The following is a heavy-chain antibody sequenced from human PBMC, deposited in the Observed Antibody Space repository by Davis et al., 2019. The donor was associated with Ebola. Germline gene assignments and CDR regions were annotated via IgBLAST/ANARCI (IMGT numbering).Heavy chain of an antibody. CDR1: GYTFINYG. D-gene: IGHD5-12*01. CDR3: TTPGGQDSGYDVFDI. J-gene: IGHJ3*02. CDR2: IRTYDGNT. V-gene: IGHV1-18*04. Sequence: AASVKVSCKASGYTFINYGITWVRQAPGQGLEWLGWIRTYDGNTNYAQKLQDRVTMTTDTSTTTVFMELKNLRSEDTALYYCTTPGGQDSGYDVFDIWGQGTMVTVSS.